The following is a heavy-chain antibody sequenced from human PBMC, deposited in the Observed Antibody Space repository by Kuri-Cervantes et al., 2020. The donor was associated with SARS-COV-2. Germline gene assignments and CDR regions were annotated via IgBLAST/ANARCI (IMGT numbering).Heavy chain of an antibody. CDR1: GYTFTGYY. Sequence: ASVKVSCKASGYTFTGYYMHWVRQAPGQGLEWMGWINPNSGGTNYAQKFQGWVTMTRDTSTSTVYMELSSLRSEDTAVYYCARDHLHYDILTGYSPYGMDVWGQGTTVTVSS. V-gene: IGHV1-2*04. CDR2: INPNSGGT. J-gene: IGHJ6*02. CDR3: ARDHLHYDILTGYSPYGMDV. D-gene: IGHD3-9*01.